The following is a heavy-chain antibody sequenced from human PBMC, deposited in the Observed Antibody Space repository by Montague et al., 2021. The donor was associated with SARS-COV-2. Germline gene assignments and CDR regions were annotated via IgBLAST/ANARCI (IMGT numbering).Heavy chain of an antibody. CDR1: GGSISSYF. D-gene: IGHD3-3*01. CDR2: INYSGTT. J-gene: IGHJ6*02. Sequence: SETLSLTCTVSGGSISSYFWSWIRQPPGKGLEWIGSINYSGTTNXSPSPKSRVTISVATSTNQFSLKLSSVTAADTAVYYCARVVRYYDFWSGYTEYYYYGMDVWGQGTTVTVSS. V-gene: IGHV4-59*01. CDR3: ARVVRYYDFWSGYTEYYYYGMDV.